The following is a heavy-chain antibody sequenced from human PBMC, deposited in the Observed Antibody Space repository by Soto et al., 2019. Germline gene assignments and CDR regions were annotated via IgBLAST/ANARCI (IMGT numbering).Heavy chain of an antibody. CDR1: GGSITYYF. D-gene: IGHD3-3*01. CDR2: MDNSGST. Sequence: PSETLSLTCIVSGGSITYYFCNWIRQPAGKGLEWIGRMDNSGSTNYNPSLKSRITMSVDTSRNQFSLKLTSVTAADTAVYYCARGSHDFCTGPFDSWGQGTLVTVSS. CDR3: ARGSHDFCTGPFDS. J-gene: IGHJ4*02. V-gene: IGHV4-4*07.